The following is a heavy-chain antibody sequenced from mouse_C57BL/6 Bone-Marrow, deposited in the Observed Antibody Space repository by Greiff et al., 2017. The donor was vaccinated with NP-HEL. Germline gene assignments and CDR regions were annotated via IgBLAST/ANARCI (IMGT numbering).Heavy chain of an antibody. CDR2: IDPSDSYT. CDR1: GYTFTSYW. D-gene: IGHD2-1*01. V-gene: IGHV1-69*01. Sequence: QVQLHQPGAELVMPGASVKLSCKASGYTFTSYWMHWVKQRPGQGLEWIGEIDPSDSYTNYNQKFKGKSTLTVDKSSSTAYMQLSSLTSEDSAVYYCALYGNSFAYWGQGTLVTVSA. CDR3: ALYGNSFAY. J-gene: IGHJ3*01.